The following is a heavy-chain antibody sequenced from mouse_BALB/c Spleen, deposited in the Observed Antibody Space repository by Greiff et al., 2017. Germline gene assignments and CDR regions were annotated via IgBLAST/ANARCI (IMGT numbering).Heavy chain of an antibody. CDR2: INPYNDGT. J-gene: IGHJ1*01. CDR3: ARLKYGWYFDV. D-gene: IGHD5-1-1*01. CDR1: GYTFTSYV. Sequence: VQLKESGPELVKPGASVKMSCKASGYTFTSYVMHWVKQKPGQGLEWIGYINPYNDGTKYNEKFKGKATLTSDKSSSTAYMELSSLTSEDSAVYYCARLKYGWYFDVWGAGTTVTVSS. V-gene: IGHV1-14*01.